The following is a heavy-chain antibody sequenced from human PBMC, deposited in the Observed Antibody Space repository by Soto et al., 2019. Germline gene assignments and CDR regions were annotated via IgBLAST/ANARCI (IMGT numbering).Heavy chain of an antibody. CDR2: IRGSGTTI. CDR3: ERVTRDGYSYLASLES. V-gene: IGHV3-11*01. D-gene: IGHD4-4*01. Sequence: GGTLKLSGAASELTFSDYYMSWIRQAPGKGLECISYIRGSGTTIYYADSVKGRFTISRDNAKNSLYLQLNGLRAEDTAVYHCERVTRDGYSYLASLESWGQGTLVTVSS. CDR1: ELTFSDYY. J-gene: IGHJ4*02.